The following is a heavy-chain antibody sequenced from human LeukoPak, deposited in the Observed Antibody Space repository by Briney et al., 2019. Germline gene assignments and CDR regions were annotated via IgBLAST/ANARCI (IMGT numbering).Heavy chain of an antibody. CDR2: ISISSSYI. CDR3: AREDTAMVWEISDAFDI. J-gene: IGHJ3*02. V-gene: IGHV3-21*01. D-gene: IGHD5-18*01. CDR1: GFTFISYS. Sequence: GGSLRLSCAASGFTFISYSMTWFRKPPGRGLDWLSSISISSSYIYYADSVKGRFTISRDNAKNSLYLQMNSLRAEDTAVYYCAREDTAMVWEISDAFDIWGQGTMVTVSS.